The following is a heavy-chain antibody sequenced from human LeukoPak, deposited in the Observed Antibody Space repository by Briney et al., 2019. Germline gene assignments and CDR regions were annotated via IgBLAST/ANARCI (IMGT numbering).Heavy chain of an antibody. V-gene: IGHV1-18*04. CDR2: ISAYNGNT. D-gene: IGHD6-19*01. CDR3: ARVGDSGWYL. CDR1: GYTFTGYY. J-gene: IGHJ4*02. Sequence: ASVKVSCKASGYTFTGYYMHWMRQAPGQGLEWMGWISAYNGNTNYAQKLQGRVTMTTDTSTSTAYMELRSLRSDDTAVYYCARVGDSGWYLWGQGTLVTVSS.